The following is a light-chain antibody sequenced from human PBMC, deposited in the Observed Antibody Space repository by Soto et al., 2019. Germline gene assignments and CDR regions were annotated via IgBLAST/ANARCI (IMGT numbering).Light chain of an antibody. CDR1: QSVSSK. Sequence: EIVMTQSPATLSVSQGEGATLSCRASQSVSSKLAWYQQKPGQAPRLLIYGASTRATGIPARFGGSGSGTEFTLIISSLQSEDSAVYYCQQYNSWLWTFGQGTKVEIK. CDR2: GAS. CDR3: QQYNSWLWT. J-gene: IGKJ1*01. V-gene: IGKV3-15*01.